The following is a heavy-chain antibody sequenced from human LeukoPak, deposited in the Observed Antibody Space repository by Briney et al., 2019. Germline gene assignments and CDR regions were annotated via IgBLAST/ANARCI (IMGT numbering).Heavy chain of an antibody. J-gene: IGHJ6*03. CDR3: ARTTEGGYTYDYFYYYYMDV. Sequence: SETLSLTCTVSGGSVSGYYWSWIRQPPGKGLQWIGYIHYSGSTNYNPSLKSRLTISVDTSKNQFSLKLASVTAADTAVYYCARTTEGGYTYDYFYYYYMDVWGKGTTVTISS. D-gene: IGHD5-18*01. CDR2: IHYSGST. V-gene: IGHV4-59*02. CDR1: GGSVSGYY.